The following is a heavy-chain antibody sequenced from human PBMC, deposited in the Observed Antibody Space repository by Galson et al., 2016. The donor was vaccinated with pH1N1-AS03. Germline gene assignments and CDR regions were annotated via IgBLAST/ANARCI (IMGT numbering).Heavy chain of an antibody. Sequence: SVKVSCKGSGGSFSSYTFSWVRQAPGQGLEWMGWINPDTGNTDFAQKFQGRVTMTRDRSISTGYMELSRLQSDDTAVYYCARAKGNSKVWGSWGQGSLVTVSS. CDR2: INPDTGNT. V-gene: IGHV1-2*02. J-gene: IGHJ5*02. CDR1: GGSFSSYT. CDR3: ARAKGNSKVWGS. D-gene: IGHD4-23*01.